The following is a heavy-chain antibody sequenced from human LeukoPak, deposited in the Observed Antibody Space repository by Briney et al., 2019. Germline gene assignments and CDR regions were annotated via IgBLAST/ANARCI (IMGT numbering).Heavy chain of an antibody. CDR1: GFTFSSHA. CDR2: ISGSGGST. V-gene: IGHV3-23*01. CDR3: AKLSMVVTQGFDY. D-gene: IGHD4-23*01. J-gene: IGHJ4*02. Sequence: GGSLRLSCAASGFTFSSHAMSWVRQAPGKGLEWVSAISGSGGSTYYADSVKGRFTISRDNSKNTLYLQMNSLRAEDTAVYYCAKLSMVVTQGFDYWGQGTLVTVSS.